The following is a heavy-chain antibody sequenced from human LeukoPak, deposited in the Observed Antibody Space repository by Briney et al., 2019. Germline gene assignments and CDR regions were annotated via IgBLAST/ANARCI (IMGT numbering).Heavy chain of an antibody. CDR3: TGEVSGGVCRP. J-gene: IGHJ5*02. Sequence: SQTLSLTCAISGDSVSNNRGAWNWLRQSPSRGLEWLGRTYYRSKWYTDYATSVKSLIIINADTSKNQVSLQLISMTPEDTAVYYCTGEVSGGVCRPWGQGTLVTVSS. V-gene: IGHV6-1*01. CDR1: GDSVSNNRGA. D-gene: IGHD2-8*02. CDR2: TYYRSKWYT.